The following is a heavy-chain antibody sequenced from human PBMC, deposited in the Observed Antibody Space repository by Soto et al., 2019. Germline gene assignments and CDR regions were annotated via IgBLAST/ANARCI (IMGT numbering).Heavy chain of an antibody. Sequence: SDTLSLTCAVSGDSVSTGSWWGWIRQPPGKGRGWIGYIYHSGSTFYNPSLQNRVTMSVDTSKNQFSLNLKSVTAVDTAVYYCARYFCTYASCSGEFDYWGQGTLVTVSS. CDR3: ARYFCTYASCSGEFDY. D-gene: IGHD2-8*01. CDR1: GDSVSTGSW. CDR2: IYHSGST. J-gene: IGHJ4*02. V-gene: IGHV4-28*01.